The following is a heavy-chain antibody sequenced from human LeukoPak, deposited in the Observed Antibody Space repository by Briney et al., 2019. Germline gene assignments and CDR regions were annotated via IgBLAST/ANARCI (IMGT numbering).Heavy chain of an antibody. V-gene: IGHV3-7*01. D-gene: IGHD3-10*01. J-gene: IGHJ4*02. CDR3: ATNPAGIPMTLDY. CDR2: IKQDGSEK. Sequence: GGSLRLSCAASGFTFSSYGMHWVRQAPGKGLEWVANIKQDGSEKYYVDSVKGRFTISRDNAKNSLYLQMNSLRAEDTAVYYCATNPAGIPMTLDYWGQGTLVTVSS. CDR1: GFTFSSYG.